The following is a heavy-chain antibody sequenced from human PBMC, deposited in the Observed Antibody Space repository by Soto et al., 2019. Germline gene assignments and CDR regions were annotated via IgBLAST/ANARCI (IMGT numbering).Heavy chain of an antibody. CDR2: INYSGST. V-gene: IGHV4-59*01. CDR3: ARGGTYSRLIIGDWFDP. CDR1: GGSISSYY. J-gene: IGHJ5*02. D-gene: IGHD3-16*01. Sequence: QVQLQESGPGLVKASETLSLTCTVSGGSISSYYWSWIRQPPGKTLEWIGYINYSGSTNYNPSLKGRVTISVDTSKNQFSLKLSSVTAADTAMYYCARGGTYSRLIIGDWFDPWGQGTLVTVSS.